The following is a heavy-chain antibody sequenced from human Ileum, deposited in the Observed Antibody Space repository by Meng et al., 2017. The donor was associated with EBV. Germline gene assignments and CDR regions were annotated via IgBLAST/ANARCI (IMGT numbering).Heavy chain of an antibody. Sequence: QVRLQDSGPGLVKPSETLSLTCTVSGGSISNENDYWGWIRQPPGKGLEWIGSMYYSGSTYYNPSLKSRVTMSLDTSKNQFSLQLTSVTAADTALYYCATRVAAVKYYFDYWGQGTLVTVSS. J-gene: IGHJ4*02. V-gene: IGHV4-39*07. CDR2: MYYSGST. CDR1: GGSISNENDY. CDR3: ATRVAAVKYYFDY. D-gene: IGHD6-19*01.